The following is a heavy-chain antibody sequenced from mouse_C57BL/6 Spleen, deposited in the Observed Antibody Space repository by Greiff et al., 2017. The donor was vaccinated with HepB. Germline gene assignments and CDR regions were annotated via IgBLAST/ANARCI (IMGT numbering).Heavy chain of an antibody. Sequence: VQLQQSGPELVKPGASVKISCKASGYSFTGYYMNWVKQSPEKSLEWIGEINPSTGGTTYNQKFKAKATLTVDKSSSTAYMQLKSLTSEDSAVYYCARDYDYDEFAYWGQGTLVTVSA. CDR1: GYSFTGYY. CDR3: ARDYDYDEFAY. D-gene: IGHD2-4*01. V-gene: IGHV1-42*01. J-gene: IGHJ3*01. CDR2: INPSTGGT.